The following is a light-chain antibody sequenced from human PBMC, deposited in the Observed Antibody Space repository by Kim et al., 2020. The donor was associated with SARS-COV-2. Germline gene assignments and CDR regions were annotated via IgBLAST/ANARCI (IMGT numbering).Light chain of an antibody. Sequence: EIVLTQSPGTLSLSPGERATLSCRTSQSVSAPYIAWYQQKRGQAPRLLIYGASSRAAGIPDRFSGSGSGTDFTLTISRLEPEDFAVYYCHQYVSAPRSFGQGT. CDR2: GAS. V-gene: IGKV3-20*01. CDR3: HQYVSAPRS. J-gene: IGKJ1*01. CDR1: QSVSAPY.